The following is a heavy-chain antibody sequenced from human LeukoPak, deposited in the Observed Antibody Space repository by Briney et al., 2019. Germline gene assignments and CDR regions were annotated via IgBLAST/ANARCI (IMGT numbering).Heavy chain of an antibody. CDR2: INSDGSST. CDR3: ARALTDYYDSSGYSEFGY. Sequence: GGSLRLSCAASGFSFGFYAMSWVRQAPGKGLVWVSRINSDGSSTSYADSVKGRFTISRDNAKNTLYLQMNSLRAEDTAVYYCARALTDYYDSSGYSEFGYWGQGTLVTVSS. CDR1: GFSFGFYA. V-gene: IGHV3-74*01. J-gene: IGHJ4*02. D-gene: IGHD3-22*01.